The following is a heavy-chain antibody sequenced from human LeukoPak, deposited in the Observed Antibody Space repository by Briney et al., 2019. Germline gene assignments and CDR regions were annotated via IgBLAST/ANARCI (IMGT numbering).Heavy chain of an antibody. J-gene: IGHJ4*02. CDR3: AKPRSDYDWDPFDY. Sequence: QPGRSLRLSCAASGFTFSSYGMHWVRQAPGKGLEWVAVIWYDGSNIYYADSVKGRFTISRDNSKNALYLQMNSLRAEDTAVYYCAKPRSDYDWDPFDYWGQGTLVTVPS. CDR2: IWYDGSNI. D-gene: IGHD5-12*01. CDR1: GFTFSSYG. V-gene: IGHV3-33*06.